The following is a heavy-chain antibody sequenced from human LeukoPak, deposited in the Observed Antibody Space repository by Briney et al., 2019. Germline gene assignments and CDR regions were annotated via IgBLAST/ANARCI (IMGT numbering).Heavy chain of an antibody. J-gene: IGHJ4*02. Sequence: HPGGSLRLSCAASGFTFSSYWMSWVRQAPGKGLEWVANIKQDGSEKYYVDSVKGRFTISRDNAKNSLYLQMNSLRAEDTAVYYCARIPGGYSSGWYKSHYFDYWGQGTLVTVSS. CDR2: IKQDGSEK. CDR3: ARIPGGYSSGWYKSHYFDY. CDR1: GFTFSSYW. D-gene: IGHD6-19*01. V-gene: IGHV3-7*01.